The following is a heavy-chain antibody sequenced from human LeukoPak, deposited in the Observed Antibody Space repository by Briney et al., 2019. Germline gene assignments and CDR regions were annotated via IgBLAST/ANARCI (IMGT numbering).Heavy chain of an antibody. D-gene: IGHD5-18*01. CDR1: SGSIIRYH. CDR3: ARTRDTALNYFDV. V-gene: IGHV4-4*07. J-gene: IGHJ2*01. Sequence: PSETLSLTCSVSSGSIIRYHWSWIRQPAGKGLEWIGRLGTSGSPNYNPSLKSRVTMSVDTSKNQLPLKLSSVTGADTAVYYCARTRDTALNYFDVWGRGTLVTVSS. CDR2: LGTSGSP.